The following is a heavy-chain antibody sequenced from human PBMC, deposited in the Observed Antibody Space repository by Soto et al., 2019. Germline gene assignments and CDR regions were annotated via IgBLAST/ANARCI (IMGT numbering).Heavy chain of an antibody. CDR3: ARVRSSGWHRRLTLILDY. V-gene: IGHV4-34*01. CDR1: GGSFSGYY. CDR2: INHSGST. Sequence: DTLSLTCAVYGGSFSGYYWSWIRQPPGKGLEWIGEINHSGSTNYNPSLKSRVTISVDTSKNQFSLKLSSVTAADTAVYYCARVRSSGWHRRLTLILDYWGQGTLVTVSS. J-gene: IGHJ4*02. D-gene: IGHD6-19*01.